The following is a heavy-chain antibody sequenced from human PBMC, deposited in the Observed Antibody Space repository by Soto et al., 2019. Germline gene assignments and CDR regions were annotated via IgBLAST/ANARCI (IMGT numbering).Heavy chain of an antibody. Sequence: SETLSLTCTVSGGSISSYYWNWIRQPPGKGLEWIGYIYYRGNTNYNPSLKSRVTISVDTSKNQFSLKLSSVTAADTAVYYCARSITMIVVVITLGMDVWGQGTTVTVSS. D-gene: IGHD3-22*01. CDR2: IYYRGNT. CDR1: GGSISSYY. J-gene: IGHJ6*02. V-gene: IGHV4-59*08. CDR3: ARSITMIVVVITLGMDV.